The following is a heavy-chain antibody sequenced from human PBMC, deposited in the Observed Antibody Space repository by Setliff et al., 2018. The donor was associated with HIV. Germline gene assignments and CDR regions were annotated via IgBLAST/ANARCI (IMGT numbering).Heavy chain of an antibody. Sequence: SETLSLTCAVSGYSISSGYSWGWIRQPPGKGLEWIGSIYHSGGTYYNPSLKSRVTISVDTSKNQFSLKLSSVTAADTAMYYCARLTTVGAFDVWGQGTMVTVSS. V-gene: IGHV4-38-2*01. D-gene: IGHD1-1*01. CDR3: ARLTTVGAFDV. CDR2: IYHSGGT. CDR1: GYSISSGYS. J-gene: IGHJ3*01.